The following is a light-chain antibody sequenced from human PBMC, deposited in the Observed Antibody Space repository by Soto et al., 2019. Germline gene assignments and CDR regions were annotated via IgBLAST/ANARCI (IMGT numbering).Light chain of an antibody. Sequence: HSALTQPASVSGSPGQSITISCTGTSIDIGGYNYVSWYQQHPGKAPKLMIYEVSDRPSGVSNRFSGSKSGKTASLTISGLQAENEDDYYCSSYGSSNTLLFGEGTKLTVL. CDR1: SIDIGGYNY. V-gene: IGLV2-14*01. J-gene: IGLJ2*01. CDR2: EVS. CDR3: SSYGSSNTLL.